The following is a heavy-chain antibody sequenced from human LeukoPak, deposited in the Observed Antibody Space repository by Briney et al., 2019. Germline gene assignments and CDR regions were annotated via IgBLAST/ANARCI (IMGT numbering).Heavy chain of an antibody. Sequence: GGPLRLSCAASGFTFSSYAMHWVRQAPGKGLEWVAVISYDGSNKYYADSVKGRFTISRDNSKNTLYLQMNSLRAEDTAVYYCARGRGGIAARLDYWGQGTLVTVSS. CDR2: ISYDGSNK. D-gene: IGHD6-6*01. J-gene: IGHJ4*02. V-gene: IGHV3-30-3*01. CDR1: GFTFSSYA. CDR3: ARGRGGIAARLDY.